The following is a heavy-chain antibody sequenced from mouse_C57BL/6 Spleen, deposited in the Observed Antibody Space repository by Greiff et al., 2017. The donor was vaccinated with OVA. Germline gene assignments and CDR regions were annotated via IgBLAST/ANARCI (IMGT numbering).Heavy chain of an antibody. CDR2: IHPNSGST. D-gene: IGHD2-1*01. J-gene: IGHJ2*01. CDR3: ARSYGNYVDYFDY. CDR1: GYTFTSYW. Sequence: VQLQQSGAELVKPGASVKLSCKASGYTFTSYWMHWVKQRPGQGLEWIGMIHPNSGSTNYNEKFKSKATLTVDKSSSTAYMQLSSLTSEDSAVYYCARSYGNYVDYFDYWGQGTTLTVSS. V-gene: IGHV1-64*01.